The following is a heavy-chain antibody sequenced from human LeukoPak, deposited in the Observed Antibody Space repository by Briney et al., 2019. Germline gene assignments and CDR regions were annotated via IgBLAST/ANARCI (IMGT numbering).Heavy chain of an antibody. CDR3: ARQGELEVFDY. J-gene: IGHJ4*02. CDR2: IYTSGST. D-gene: IGHD3-16*01. Sequence: SETLSLTCTVPGGSISSYYWSWIRQPAGKGLEWIGRIYTSGSTNYNPSLKSRVTMSLDTSKNQYSLKVRSVTAADTAVYYCARQGELEVFDYWGQGTLVTVSS. V-gene: IGHV4-4*07. CDR1: GGSISSYY.